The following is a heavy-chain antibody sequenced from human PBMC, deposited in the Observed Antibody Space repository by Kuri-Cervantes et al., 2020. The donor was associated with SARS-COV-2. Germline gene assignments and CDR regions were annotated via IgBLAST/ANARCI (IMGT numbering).Heavy chain of an antibody. CDR2: ISTSSAYI. J-gene: IGHJ4*02. V-gene: IGHV3-21*04. D-gene: IGHD6-6*01. CDR1: GFTFSSYS. CDR3: AKDYYSSSSNYFDY. Sequence: GGSLRLSCAASGFTFSSYSMNWVRQAPGKGLEWVSYISTSSAYIYHGDSVKGRFIISRDNSKNTLYLQMNSLRAEDTAVYYCAKDYYSSSSNYFDYWGQGTLVTVSS.